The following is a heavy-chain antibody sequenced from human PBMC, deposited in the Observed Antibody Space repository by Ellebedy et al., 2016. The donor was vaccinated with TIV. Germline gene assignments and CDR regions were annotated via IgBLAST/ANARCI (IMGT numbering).Heavy chain of an antibody. J-gene: IGHJ4*02. Sequence: GESLKISCAASGFTFSNNYMSWVRQAPGKGLEWVANIKPGGNEKFYVGSVVGRFTISRDNANNSLYLQMDSLRAEDTAVYYCATDEGIYWGQGTLVTVSS. D-gene: IGHD3-10*01. CDR3: ATDEGIY. CDR1: GFTFSNNY. CDR2: IKPGGNEK. V-gene: IGHV3-7*03.